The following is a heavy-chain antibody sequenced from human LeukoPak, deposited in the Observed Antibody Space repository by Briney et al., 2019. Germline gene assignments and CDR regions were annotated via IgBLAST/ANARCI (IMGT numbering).Heavy chain of an antibody. D-gene: IGHD4-23*01. Sequence: PSETLSLTCTVSGGSISRYYWTWIRQPAGKGLEWIGRMHTSGSVNYNPSLKSRVTMSADTSKNQFSLNLNTVTAADTAVYYCARLPDPYGGDSKYYYCMDVWGKGTTVTVFS. CDR3: ARLPDPYGGDSKYYYCMDV. V-gene: IGHV4-4*07. CDR1: GGSISRYY. J-gene: IGHJ6*03. CDR2: MHTSGSV.